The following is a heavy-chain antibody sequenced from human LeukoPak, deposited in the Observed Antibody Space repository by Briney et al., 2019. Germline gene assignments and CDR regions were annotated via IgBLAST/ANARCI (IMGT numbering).Heavy chain of an antibody. V-gene: IGHV3-21*01. CDR1: GFTFSSYS. Sequence: PGGSLRLSCAASGFTFSSYSMNWVRQAPGKGLEWVSSISSSSSYIYYADSVKGRFTISRDNSKNTLYLQMNSLRAEDTAVYYCAREFYGGNDYWGQGTLVTVSS. CDR2: ISSSSSYI. D-gene: IGHD4-23*01. J-gene: IGHJ4*02. CDR3: AREFYGGNDY.